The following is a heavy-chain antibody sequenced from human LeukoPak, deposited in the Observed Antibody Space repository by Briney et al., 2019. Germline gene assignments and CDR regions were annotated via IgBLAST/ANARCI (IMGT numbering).Heavy chain of an antibody. CDR2: ISGSGGST. Sequence: GGSLRLSCAASGFTFSSYAMSWVRQAPGKGLEWVSAISGSGGSTYYADSVKGRFTISRDNSENTLYLQMNSLRAEDTAVYYRAARVAVAGRSFDYWGQGTLVTVSS. J-gene: IGHJ4*02. V-gene: IGHV3-23*01. CDR1: GFTFSSYA. D-gene: IGHD6-19*01. CDR3: AARVAVAGRSFDY.